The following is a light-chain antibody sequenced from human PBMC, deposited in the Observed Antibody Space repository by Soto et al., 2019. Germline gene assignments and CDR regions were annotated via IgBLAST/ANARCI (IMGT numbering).Light chain of an antibody. V-gene: IGKV1D-13*01. J-gene: IGKJ4*01. CDR1: QGIRSA. CDR3: QQFHDFPLT. CDR2: DAS. Sequence: AIQLTQSPSSLSASVGDSVSINCRASQGIRSALAWYQQKPGKAPKPLIYDASSLESWVPSRFSGSGSGTDFTLTISSLQSEDFATYYCQQFHDFPLTFGGGTKMEIK.